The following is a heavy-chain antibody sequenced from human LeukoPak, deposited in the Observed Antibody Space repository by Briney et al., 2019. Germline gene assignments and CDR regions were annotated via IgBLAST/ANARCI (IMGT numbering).Heavy chain of an antibody. CDR3: ARTPTGFPNWFDS. CDR2: VTYTGNT. D-gene: IGHD3-9*01. Sequence: SETLSLTCSVSGASVTTYPYYWTWIRQPPGKGLEWIGSVTYTGNTFYNPSLQSRVTIPIDASKNQFSLNLSSVTAADTAIYFCARTPTGFPNWFDSWGRGTPLTVSS. J-gene: IGHJ5*01. V-gene: IGHV4-39*07. CDR1: GASVTTYPYY.